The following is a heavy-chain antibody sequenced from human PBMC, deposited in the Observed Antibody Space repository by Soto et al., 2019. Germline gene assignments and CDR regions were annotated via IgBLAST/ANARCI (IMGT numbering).Heavy chain of an antibody. V-gene: IGHV4-30-4*01. CDR2: IYYSGST. J-gene: IGHJ6*02. Sequence: SETLSLTCTVSGGSISSGDYYWSWIRQPPGKGLEWIGYIYYSGSTYYNPSLKSRVTISVDTSKNQFSLKLSSVTAADTAVYYCARDRIAAAGTNYYYYYGMDVWGQGTTVTVSS. D-gene: IGHD6-13*01. CDR3: ARDRIAAAGTNYYYYYGMDV. CDR1: GGSISSGDYY.